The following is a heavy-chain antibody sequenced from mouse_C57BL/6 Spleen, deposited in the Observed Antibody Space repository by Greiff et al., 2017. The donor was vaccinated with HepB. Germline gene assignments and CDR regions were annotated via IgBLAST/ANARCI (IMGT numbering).Heavy chain of an antibody. CDR3: ARYTIYYYGSSYQAMDY. D-gene: IGHD1-1*01. J-gene: IGHJ4*01. V-gene: IGHV7-3*01. CDR1: GFTFTDYY. Sequence: EVKLMESGGGLVQPGGSLSLSCAASGFTFTDYYMSWVRQPPGKALEWLGFIRNKANGYTTEYSASVKGRFTISRDNSQSILYLQMNALRAEDSATYYCARYTIYYYGSSYQAMDYWGQGTSVTVSS. CDR2: IRNKANGYTT.